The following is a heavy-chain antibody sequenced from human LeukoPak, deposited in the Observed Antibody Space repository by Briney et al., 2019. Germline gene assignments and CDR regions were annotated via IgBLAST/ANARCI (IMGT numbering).Heavy chain of an antibody. CDR1: GFTFSDYY. D-gene: IGHD6-13*01. Sequence: GGSLRLSCAAPGFTFSDYYMCSIRQAPGEGLERVSYISSSGSTIYYADSVKGRFTISRDNAKNSLYLKMNSLRAEDTAVYYCARVSAAAVYYYYYYMDVWGKGTTVTVSS. CDR3: ARVSAAAVYYYYYYMDV. CDR2: ISSSGSTI. J-gene: IGHJ6*03. V-gene: IGHV3-11*01.